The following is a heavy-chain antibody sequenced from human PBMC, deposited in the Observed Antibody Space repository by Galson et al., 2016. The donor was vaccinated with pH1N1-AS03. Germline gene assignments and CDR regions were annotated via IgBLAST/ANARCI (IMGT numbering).Heavy chain of an antibody. D-gene: IGHD3-10*01. CDR3: ARSGSRSFYEGDF. CDR1: GYTFTNYG. V-gene: IGHV1-18*01. J-gene: IGHJ4*02. Sequence: SVKVSCKASGYTFTNYGISWVRQAPGQGLEYMGWIGTYTIYAQKLQGRVTMTTDTSTSTAYMELRSLRSDDTAVYYCARSGSRSFYEGDFWGQGTLVSVSS. CDR2: IGTYT.